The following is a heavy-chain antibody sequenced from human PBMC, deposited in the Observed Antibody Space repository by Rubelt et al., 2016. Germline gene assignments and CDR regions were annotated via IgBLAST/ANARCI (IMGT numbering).Heavy chain of an antibody. CDR1: GFAFSIYA. Sequence: GGGLGQPGGSLRLSCTASGFAFSIYAMNWVRQPPGKGLEWIAEISHSGSSNYNPSLESRVTISIDTSKNPFSLRLSSVTAADTAVYYCAREREICSAGGCYSDWWSLDPWGQGTLVTGSS. J-gene: IGHJ5*02. D-gene: IGHD2-15*01. V-gene: IGHV4-34*01. CDR2: ISHSGSS. CDR3: AREREICSAGGCYSDWWSLDP.